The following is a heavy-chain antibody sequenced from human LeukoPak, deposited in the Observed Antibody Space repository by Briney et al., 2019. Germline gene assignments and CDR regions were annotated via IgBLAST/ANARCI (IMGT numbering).Heavy chain of an antibody. CDR3: ARDLLGWELHYFDY. J-gene: IGHJ4*02. V-gene: IGHV3-21*01. Sequence: GGSLRLSCAASGFTFNNAWMSWVRQAPGKGLEWVSSISGSSSYIYYADSVKGRFSISRDNAKNSLYLQMNSLRAEDTAVYYCARDLLGWELHYFDYWGQGTLVTVSS. D-gene: IGHD1-26*01. CDR2: ISGSSSYI. CDR1: GFTFNNAW.